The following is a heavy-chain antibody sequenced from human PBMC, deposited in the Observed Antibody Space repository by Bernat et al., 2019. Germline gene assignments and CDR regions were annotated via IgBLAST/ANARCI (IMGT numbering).Heavy chain of an antibody. CDR2: INGDGGGT. V-gene: IGHV3-74*01. CDR3: ARRRGAIFGVVTPSFDP. J-gene: IGHJ5*02. Sequence: EVQLVESGGGLVQPGGSLRLSCAASGFTFSNYWMHWIRQAPGKGLMWISRINGDGGGTNYADSVKGRFTISRDNAKNTLYLQMNSLRVEDTAVYYCARRRGAIFGVVTPSFDPWGQGTLVTVSS. D-gene: IGHD3-3*01. CDR1: GFTFSNYW.